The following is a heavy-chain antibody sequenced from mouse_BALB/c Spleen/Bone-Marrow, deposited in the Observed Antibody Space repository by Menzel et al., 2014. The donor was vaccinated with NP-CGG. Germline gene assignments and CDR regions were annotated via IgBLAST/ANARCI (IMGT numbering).Heavy chain of an antibody. Sequence: QVQLQQSGAELARPGASVKLSCKASGYTFTSYWMQWVKQRPGQGLEWIGAIYPGDGDTRYTQKFKDKATLTADKSSSTAYMQLSSLASEDSAVYYCARVFPFDYWGQGTTLTVSS. CDR1: GYTFTSYW. V-gene: IGHV1-87*01. CDR2: IYPGDGDT. CDR3: ARVFPFDY. J-gene: IGHJ2*01.